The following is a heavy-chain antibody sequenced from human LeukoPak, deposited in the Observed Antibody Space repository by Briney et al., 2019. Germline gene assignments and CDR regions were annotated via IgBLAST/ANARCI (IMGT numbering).Heavy chain of an antibody. J-gene: IGHJ4*02. CDR2: IWYDGSTK. Sequence: GRSLSLSCAASGFPFSSYGIHWVRQAPGKGLEWVAVIWYDGSTKYYADSVKGRFTISRDNSKNTLYLQMNSLRAEDTAVYYCARDQDYGDYVTIFDYWGQGTLVTVSS. D-gene: IGHD4-17*01. CDR1: GFPFSSYG. CDR3: ARDQDYGDYVTIFDY. V-gene: IGHV3-33*01.